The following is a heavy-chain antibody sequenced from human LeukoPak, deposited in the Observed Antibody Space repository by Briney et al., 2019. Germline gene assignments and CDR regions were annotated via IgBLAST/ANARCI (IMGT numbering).Heavy chain of an antibody. CDR3: ARDSGYYASGSLDY. V-gene: IGHV3-21*01. CDR1: GFTFTAYG. CDR2: IGPGPSHT. D-gene: IGHD3-10*01. Sequence: GGSLRPSCAASGFTFTAYGMNWVRQAPGKGLEWLSYIGPGPSHTYYADSVKGRFTISRDNAKNSPYLQMNSLRAEDTAVYYCARDSGYYASGSLDYWGQGTLVTVSS. J-gene: IGHJ4*02.